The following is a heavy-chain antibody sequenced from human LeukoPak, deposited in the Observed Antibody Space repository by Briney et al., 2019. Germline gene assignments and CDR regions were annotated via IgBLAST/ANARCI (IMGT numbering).Heavy chain of an antibody. Sequence: ASVKVSCKASGYIFTGYYMHWVRQAPGQGLEWMGWINPNSGGTNYAQKFQGRVTMTRDTSISTAYMELSRLRSDDTAVYYCARDWATVTTSDYWGQGTLVTVSS. CDR2: INPNSGGT. V-gene: IGHV1-2*02. D-gene: IGHD4-17*01. J-gene: IGHJ4*02. CDR1: GYIFTGYY. CDR3: ARDWATVTTSDY.